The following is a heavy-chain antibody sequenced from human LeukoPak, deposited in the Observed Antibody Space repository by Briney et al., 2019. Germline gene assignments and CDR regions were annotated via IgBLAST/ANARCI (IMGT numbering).Heavy chain of an antibody. D-gene: IGHD5-12*01. J-gene: IGHJ6*02. V-gene: IGHV1-18*01. Sequence: XAPXXXXXXMGWISAYNGNTNYAQKLQGRVTMTTDTSTSTAYMELRSLRSDDTAVYYCARGSMVATKDPYYYYGMDVWGQGTTVTVSS. CDR2: ISAYNGNT. CDR3: ARGSMVATKDPYYYYGMDV.